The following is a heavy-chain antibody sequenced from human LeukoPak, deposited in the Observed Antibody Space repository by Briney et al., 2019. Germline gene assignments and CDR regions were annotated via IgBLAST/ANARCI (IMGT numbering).Heavy chain of an antibody. V-gene: IGHV1-46*01. CDR2: INPSGGST. J-gene: IGHJ3*02. CDR3: ARDCSGGSCSDALDI. CDR1: GYTFTGYY. Sequence: ASVKVSCKASGYTFTGYYMHWVRQAPGQGLEWMGIINPSGGSTSYAQKFQGRVTMTRDMSTSTVYMELSSLRSEDTAVYYCARDCSGGSCSDALDIWGQGTMVTVSS. D-gene: IGHD2-15*01.